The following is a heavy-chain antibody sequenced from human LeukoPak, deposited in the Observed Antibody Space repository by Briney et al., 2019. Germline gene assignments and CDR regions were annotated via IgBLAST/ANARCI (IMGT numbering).Heavy chain of an antibody. V-gene: IGHV1-2*02. CDR2: INPESGGS. J-gene: IGHJ6*03. D-gene: IGHD6-13*01. CDR1: GYTFTGYY. Sequence: ASVKVSCKASGYTFTGYYMHWVRQAPGHGLGGVGGINPESGGSYDAQKFQGRVTMTRDTSINTAYMDLSRLRSDDTAVYYCARDKQLDWAHYYYYYMDVWGKGTTVTVSS. CDR3: ARDKQLDWAHYYYYYMDV.